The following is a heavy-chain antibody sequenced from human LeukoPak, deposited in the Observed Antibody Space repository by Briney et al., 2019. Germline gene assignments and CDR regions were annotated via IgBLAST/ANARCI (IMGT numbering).Heavy chain of an antibody. J-gene: IGHJ4*02. V-gene: IGHV1-58*01. CDR1: GFTFTSSA. Sequence: GTSVTVSCKASGFTFTSSAVQWVRQARGQRLEWIGWIFVGSGNTNYAQKFQERVTITRDMSTSTAYMELSSLRSEDTAVYYCAGNPGGYDILTGPNFDYWGQGTLVTVSS. CDR2: IFVGSGNT. D-gene: IGHD3-9*01. CDR3: AGNPGGYDILTGPNFDY.